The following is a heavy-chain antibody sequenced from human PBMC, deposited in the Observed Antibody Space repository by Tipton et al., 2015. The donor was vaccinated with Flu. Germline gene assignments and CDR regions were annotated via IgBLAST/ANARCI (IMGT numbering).Heavy chain of an antibody. J-gene: IGHJ1*01. Sequence: SLRLSCAASGFTVSTNYMSWVRQAPGKGLEWVSVLYSGGNTYYADSVKGRFTISRDNSKNTVYLQMNSLRVEDTAVYYCARDGPPKYFQHWGQGTLVTVSS. CDR2: LYSGGNT. CDR3: ARDGPPKYFQH. CDR1: GFTVSTNY. V-gene: IGHV3-66*01.